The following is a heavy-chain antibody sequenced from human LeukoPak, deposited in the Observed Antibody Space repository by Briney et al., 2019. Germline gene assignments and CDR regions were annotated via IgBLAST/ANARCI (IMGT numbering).Heavy chain of an antibody. Sequence: GASVKVSCKVSGYTLTELSMHWVRQAPGKGLEWMGGFDPEDGETTYAQKFQGRVTMTEDTSTDTAYMELSSLRSEDTAVYYCATGGYSYYDFWSGYHSWGQGTLVTVSS. V-gene: IGHV1-24*01. CDR3: ATGGYSYYDFWSGYHS. D-gene: IGHD3-3*01. CDR2: FDPEDGET. CDR1: GYTLTELS. J-gene: IGHJ4*02.